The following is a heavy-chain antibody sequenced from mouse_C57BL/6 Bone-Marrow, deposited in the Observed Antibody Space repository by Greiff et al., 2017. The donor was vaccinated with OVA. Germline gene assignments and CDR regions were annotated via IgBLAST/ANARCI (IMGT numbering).Heavy chain of an antibody. V-gene: IGHV1-42*01. CDR3: ARDGPLDY. CDR2: INPSTGGT. CDR1: GYSFTGYY. Sequence: EVQLQQSGPELVKPGASVKISCKASGYSFTGYYMNWVKQSPEKSLEWIGEINPSTGGTTYNQKFKAKATLTVDKSSRTAYMQLKSLTSEDSAVYYCARDGPLDYWGQGTTLTVSS. J-gene: IGHJ2*01. D-gene: IGHD1-1*01.